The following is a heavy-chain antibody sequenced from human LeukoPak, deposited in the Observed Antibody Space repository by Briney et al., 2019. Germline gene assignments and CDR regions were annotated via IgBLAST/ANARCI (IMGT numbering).Heavy chain of an antibody. CDR1: GAPISSSLYY. D-gene: IGHD6-19*01. CDR3: ARPAVSDSSGVDY. V-gene: IGHV4-39*01. CDR2: IYYSGTT. J-gene: IGHJ4*02. Sequence: KPSETLSLTCTVSGAPISSSLYYWGWIRQPPGMGLEWIGSIYYSGTTYYNPSLKSRVTISMDTSKNQFSLKLSSVTAADTAVYYCARPAVSDSSGVDYWGQGTLVTVSS.